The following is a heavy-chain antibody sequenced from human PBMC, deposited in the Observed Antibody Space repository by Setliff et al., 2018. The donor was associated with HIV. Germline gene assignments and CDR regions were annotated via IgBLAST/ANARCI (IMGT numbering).Heavy chain of an antibody. Sequence: GASVKVSCKASGYTFTTYDINWVRQAAGQGLEWMGWMNPSSGNTGYAQRFQGRLTMTRNTSISTAYMELNSLMSEDTAVYFCAIRREVVVATTRRGLDIWGQGTMVTVSS. CDR3: AIRREVVVATTRRGLDI. CDR2: MNPSSGNT. J-gene: IGHJ3*02. V-gene: IGHV1-8*02. D-gene: IGHD2-15*01. CDR1: GYTFTTYD.